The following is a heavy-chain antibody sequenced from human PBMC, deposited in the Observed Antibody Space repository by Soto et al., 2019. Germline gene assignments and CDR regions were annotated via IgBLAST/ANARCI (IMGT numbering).Heavy chain of an antibody. CDR2: VNPSGGST. D-gene: IGHD2-15*01. CDR3: AREENCRGGTCYSEYFHR. CDR1: GYLFTAYS. J-gene: IGHJ1*01. V-gene: IGHV1-46*01. Sequence: ASVKVSCKASGYLFTAYSMHWVRLAPGQGLEWMGVVNPSGGSTKYAQNFQGRVTMTRDTSMTTIYMELSSLRSDDTAIYYCAREENCRGGTCYSEYFHRWGQGTLVTVSS.